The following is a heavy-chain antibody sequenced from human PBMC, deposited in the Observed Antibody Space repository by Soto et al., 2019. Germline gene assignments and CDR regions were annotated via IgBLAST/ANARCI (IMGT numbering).Heavy chain of an antibody. J-gene: IGHJ4*02. CDR1: GFSLNTGGVG. CDR2: IYLDDIE. CDR3: AHRMGYDSSGYYYEVDY. V-gene: IGHV2-5*02. D-gene: IGHD3-22*01. Sequence: QITLKESGPTLVKPTQTLTLTCTFSGFSLNTGGVGVGWIRQPPGKALEWLALIYLDDIEYYSPSLKSRLIITKDTSKNQVVLTMTNMDPVDTATYYCAHRMGYDSSGYYYEVDYWGQGTLVTVSS.